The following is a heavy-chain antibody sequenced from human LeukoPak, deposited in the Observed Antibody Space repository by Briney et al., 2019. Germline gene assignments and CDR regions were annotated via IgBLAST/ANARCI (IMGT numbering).Heavy chain of an antibody. Sequence: ASVKVSCKASGYTFTGYYMHWVRQAPGQGLEWMGIINPSGGSTSYAQKFQGRVTMTRDMSTSTVYMELSSLRSEDTAVYYCARAVGATLDYWGQGTLVTVSS. CDR2: INPSGGST. J-gene: IGHJ4*02. D-gene: IGHD1-26*01. CDR3: ARAVGATLDY. CDR1: GYTFTGYY. V-gene: IGHV1-46*01.